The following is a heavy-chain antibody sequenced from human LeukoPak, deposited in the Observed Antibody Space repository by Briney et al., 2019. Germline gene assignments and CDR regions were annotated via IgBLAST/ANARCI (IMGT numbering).Heavy chain of an antibody. V-gene: IGHV4-59*01. CDR3: VRRYCSNTSCHKTTNWFDP. D-gene: IGHD2-2*02. Sequence: SETLSLTCTVSGASISSYYWTWIRQPPGKRLEWIGYIYYTGSTTYNPSLQSRVTISVDTSKNQFSLKLSSVTAADTATYYCVRRYCSNTSCHKTTNWFDPWGQGTLVTVSS. CDR1: GASISSYY. CDR2: IYYTGST. J-gene: IGHJ5*02.